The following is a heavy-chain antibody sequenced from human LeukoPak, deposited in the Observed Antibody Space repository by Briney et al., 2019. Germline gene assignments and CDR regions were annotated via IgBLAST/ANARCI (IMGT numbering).Heavy chain of an antibody. J-gene: IGHJ5*02. V-gene: IGHV1-2*02. Sequence: ASVNVSCKASGYTFTGDHIHWVRQASGQGLERMGWINPNTGGTNYAQNFHGRVSMTRDTSITTAYLELTRLTSDDTAVYYCARGDKQGNLLGPSGYFDPWGQGTPVTVSS. D-gene: IGHD5-18*01. CDR1: GYTFTGDH. CDR3: ARGDKQGNLLGPSGYFDP. CDR2: INPNTGGT.